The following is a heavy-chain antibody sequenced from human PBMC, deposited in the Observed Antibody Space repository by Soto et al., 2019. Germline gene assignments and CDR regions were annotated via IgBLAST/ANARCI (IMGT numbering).Heavy chain of an antibody. CDR1: GFTVSSNY. J-gene: IGHJ3*01. V-gene: IGHV3-53*01. Sequence: PGGSLRLSCAASGFTVSSNYMSWVRQAPGKGLEWVSVIYSSGNGTYYADSVKGRFTISRDNSKNTLYVQMNNLRAEDTAKYYCAKRFFGSGSPPGAFDVWGPGTMVTVSS. D-gene: IGHD3-10*01. CDR3: AKRFFGSGSPPGAFDV. CDR2: IYSSGNGT.